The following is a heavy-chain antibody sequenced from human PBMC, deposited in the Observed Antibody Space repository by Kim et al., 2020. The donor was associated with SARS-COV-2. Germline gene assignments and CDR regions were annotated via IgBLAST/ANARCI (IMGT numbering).Heavy chain of an antibody. Sequence: YYAWSVSGRDAISRDKSKNTLDLQMNSLRAEDTALYYCAKENRGSYGMDVWGQGTTVTVSS. J-gene: IGHJ6*02. CDR3: AKENRGSYGMDV. D-gene: IGHD3-10*01. V-gene: IGHV3-43D*03.